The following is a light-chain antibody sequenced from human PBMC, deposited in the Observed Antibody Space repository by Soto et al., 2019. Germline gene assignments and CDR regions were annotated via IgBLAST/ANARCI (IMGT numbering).Light chain of an antibody. CDR1: SSNIGAGSD. V-gene: IGLV1-40*01. Sequence: QSVLTQPPSVSGAPGQRVTISCTGSSSNIGAGSDVHWYQQVPGTAPKLLVYGSYNRPSGVPDRFSGSKSGTSASLAITGLQAEAEADFYCQSYDSSLSAWVFGTGTKVTVL. J-gene: IGLJ1*01. CDR2: GSY. CDR3: QSYDSSLSAWV.